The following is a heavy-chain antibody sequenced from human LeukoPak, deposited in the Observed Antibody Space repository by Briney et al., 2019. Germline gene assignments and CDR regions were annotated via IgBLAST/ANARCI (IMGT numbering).Heavy chain of an antibody. J-gene: IGHJ5*02. D-gene: IGHD1/OR15-1a*01. CDR3: AGDLGTGTTNWFDP. CDR1: GGSISSYY. Sequence: PSETLSLTCTVSGGSISSYYWSWIRQPAGKGLEWIGRIYTSGSTNYNPSLKSRVTMSVGTSKNQFSLKLSSVTAADTAVYYCAGDLGTGTTNWFDPWGQGTLVTVSS. CDR2: IYTSGST. V-gene: IGHV4-4*07.